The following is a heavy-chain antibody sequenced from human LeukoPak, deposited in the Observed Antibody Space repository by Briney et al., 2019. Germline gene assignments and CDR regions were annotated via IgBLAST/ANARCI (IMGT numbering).Heavy chain of an antibody. CDR3: ARGPHSGSYYFDY. V-gene: IGHV4-59*07. J-gene: IGHJ4*02. CDR1: GASISSYY. CDR2: IYLSGNT. Sequence: SDTLSLTCTVSGASISSYYWSWIRQPPGKGLEWIAYIYLSGNTNYNPSFKSRVTISADTSKNQFSLKVSSVTAADTAVYYCARGPHSGSYYFDYWGQGTLVTVSS. D-gene: IGHD1-26*01.